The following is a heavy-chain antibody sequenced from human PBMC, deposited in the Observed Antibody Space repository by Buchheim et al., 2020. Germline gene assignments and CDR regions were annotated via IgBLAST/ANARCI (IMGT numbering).Heavy chain of an antibody. J-gene: IGHJ2*01. CDR3: TRDRTVGATPYWYFDL. V-gene: IGHV3-49*04. CDR2: IRSKAYGGTT. D-gene: IGHD1-26*01. CDR1: GFTFGDYA. Sequence: EVQLVESGGGLVQPGRSLRLSCTASGFTFGDYAMSWVRQAPGKGLEWVGFIRSKAYGGTTEYAASVKGRFTISRDDSKIIAYLQMNSLKTEDTAVYYCTRDRTVGATPYWYFDLWGRGTL.